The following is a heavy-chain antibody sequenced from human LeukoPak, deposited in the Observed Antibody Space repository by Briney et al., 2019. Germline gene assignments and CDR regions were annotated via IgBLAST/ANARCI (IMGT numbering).Heavy chain of an antibody. Sequence: PSETLSLTCTVSGGSISSYYWNWIRQPPGKGLEWIGYIYYSGSSNYNPSLKSRVTISVDTSKNQFSLKLSSVTAADTAVYYCARAGTFDDFWSGYESYFDYWGQGTLVTVSS. D-gene: IGHD3-3*01. J-gene: IGHJ4*02. V-gene: IGHV4-59*01. CDR1: GGSISSYY. CDR3: ARAGTFDDFWSGYESYFDY. CDR2: IYYSGSS.